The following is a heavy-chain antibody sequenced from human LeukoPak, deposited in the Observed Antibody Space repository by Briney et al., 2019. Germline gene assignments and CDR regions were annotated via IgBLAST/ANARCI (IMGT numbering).Heavy chain of an antibody. CDR3: ARDIARPYYYYGMDV. CDR2: IIPIFGTA. CDR1: GGTFSSYA. D-gene: IGHD1-1*01. V-gene: IGHV1-69*01. Sequence: SSVKVSCKASGGTFSSYAISWVRQAPGQGLEWMGGIIPIFGTANYAQKFQGRVTITADESTSTAYMELSSLRSDDTAVYYCARDIARPYYYYGMDVWGQGTTVTVSS. J-gene: IGHJ6*02.